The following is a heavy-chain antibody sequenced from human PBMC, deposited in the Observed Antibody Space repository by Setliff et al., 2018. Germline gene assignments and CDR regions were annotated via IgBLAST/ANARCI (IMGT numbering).Heavy chain of an antibody. V-gene: IGHV4-34*01. Sequence: KTSETLSLTCAASGGTFSDYYWTWIRQPPGKGLEWIGEINHSGSTNYNPSLKSRVSISVDSSKNQFSLRLSSVTAADAAVYFCARESATIGEFPLYYFDKWGQGIPVTVSS. J-gene: IGHJ4*02. CDR3: ARESATIGEFPLYYFDK. D-gene: IGHD3-10*01. CDR1: GGTFSDYY. CDR2: INHSGST.